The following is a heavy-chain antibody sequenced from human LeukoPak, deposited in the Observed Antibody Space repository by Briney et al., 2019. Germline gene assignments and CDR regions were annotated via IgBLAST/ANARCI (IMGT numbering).Heavy chain of an antibody. CDR2: INPNTGGT. D-gene: IGHD2-2*02. V-gene: IGHV1-2*02. CDR1: GYTFTGYY. J-gene: IGHJ5*02. CDR3: ARGFRLSAIEDWFDP. Sequence: GASVKVSCKASGYTFTGYYMHWVRQAPGQGLEWMGWINPNTGGTNYAQKFQGRVTMTRDTSISTAYMELSRPRSDDTAVYYCARGFRLSAIEDWFDPWGQGTLVTVSS.